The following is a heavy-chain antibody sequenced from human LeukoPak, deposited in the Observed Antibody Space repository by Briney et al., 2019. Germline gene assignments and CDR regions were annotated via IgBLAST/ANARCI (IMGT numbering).Heavy chain of an antibody. CDR2: INHSGST. J-gene: IGHJ3*02. Sequence: SETLSLTCTVSGGSISSSSYYWGWIRQPPGKGLEWIGEINHSGSTNYNPSLKSRVTISVDTSKNQFSLKLSSVTAADTAVYYCARDKDFGDAFDIWGQGTMVTVSS. CDR1: GGSISSSSYY. V-gene: IGHV4-39*07. CDR3: ARDKDFGDAFDI. D-gene: IGHD3-16*01.